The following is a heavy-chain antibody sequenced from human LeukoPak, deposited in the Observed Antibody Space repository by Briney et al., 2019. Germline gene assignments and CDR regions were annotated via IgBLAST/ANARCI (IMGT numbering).Heavy chain of an antibody. D-gene: IGHD6-19*01. Sequence: PGGSLRLSCAASGFTFDDYAMNWVRQAPGKGLEWVSGIGGSGGRTYYADSVTGRFTISRDNSKNMVYLQLNSLRAADTAVYYCARGRIAVALYYGMDVWGHGTTVTVFS. J-gene: IGHJ6*02. V-gene: IGHV3-23*01. CDR2: IGGSGGRT. CDR1: GFTFDDYA. CDR3: ARGRIAVALYYGMDV.